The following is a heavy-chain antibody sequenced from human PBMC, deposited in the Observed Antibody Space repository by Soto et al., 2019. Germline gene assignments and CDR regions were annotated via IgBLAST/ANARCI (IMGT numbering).Heavy chain of an antibody. V-gene: IGHV3-11*05. D-gene: IGHD1-26*01. Sequence: QVQLVESGGGLVKPGGSLRLSCAASGFTFSDYYMSWIRQAPGKGLEWVSYIVSSSSYTNYADSVKGRFTISRDNAKNSLCLQMNSLRAEDTAVYYCARELRIVGATGPLDYWGQGTLVTVSS. CDR3: ARELRIVGATGPLDY. CDR2: IVSSSSYT. CDR1: GFTFSDYY. J-gene: IGHJ4*02.